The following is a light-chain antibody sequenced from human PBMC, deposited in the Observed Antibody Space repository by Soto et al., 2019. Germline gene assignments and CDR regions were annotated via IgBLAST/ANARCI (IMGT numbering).Light chain of an antibody. J-gene: IGKJ5*01. CDR1: QSISIN. V-gene: IGKV3-15*01. Sequence: EIVMTQSPSTLSVYPGERAILSCRASQSISINLAWYQQKPGQAPRLLIYAASNRATGVPARFSGSWSGTEFTLTISILQSEDSAVYYCQQHNLWPIPFCQGRRLEIK. CDR2: AAS. CDR3: QQHNLWPIP.